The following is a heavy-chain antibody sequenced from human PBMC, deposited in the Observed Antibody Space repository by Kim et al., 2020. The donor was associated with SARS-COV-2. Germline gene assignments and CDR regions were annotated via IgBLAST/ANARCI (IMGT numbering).Heavy chain of an antibody. CDR1: GFTFSSYE. CDR3: ARPYYDFWSGYSLGRVFDY. Sequence: GGSLRLSCAASGFTFSSYEMNWVRQAPGKGLEWVSYISSSGSTIYYADSVKGRFTISRDNAKNSLYLQMNSLRAEDTAVYYCARPYYDFWSGYSLGRVFDYWGQGTLVTVSS. D-gene: IGHD3-3*01. J-gene: IGHJ4*02. CDR2: ISSSGSTI. V-gene: IGHV3-48*03.